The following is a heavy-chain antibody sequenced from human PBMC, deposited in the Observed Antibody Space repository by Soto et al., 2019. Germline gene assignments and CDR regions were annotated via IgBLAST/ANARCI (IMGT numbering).Heavy chain of an antibody. Sequence: GGSLRLSCAASGFTFSSYGMHWVRQAPGKGLEWVAVIWYDGSNKYYADSVKGRFTISRDNSKNTLYLQMNSLRAEDTAVYYCARVQEPPLGMVYAIYYWGQGTLVTVSS. D-gene: IGHD2-8*01. CDR2: IWYDGSNK. J-gene: IGHJ4*02. CDR3: ARVQEPPLGMVYAIYY. CDR1: GFTFSSYG. V-gene: IGHV3-33*01.